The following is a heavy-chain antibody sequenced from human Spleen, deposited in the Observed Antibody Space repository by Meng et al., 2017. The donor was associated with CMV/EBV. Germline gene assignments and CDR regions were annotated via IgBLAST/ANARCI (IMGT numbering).Heavy chain of an antibody. CDR1: GSFSNYV. CDR2: IIPMLGTP. J-gene: IGHJ5*02. V-gene: IGHV1-69*05. D-gene: IGHD3-3*01. Sequence: GSFSNYVINWVRQAPGQGLEWVGGIIPMLGTPNYAQKFQGRVALMTDASTTTAYMELSSLTSEDTAVYYCARGIREFLEWLGGLDPWGQGTLVTVSS. CDR3: ARGIREFLEWLGGLDP.